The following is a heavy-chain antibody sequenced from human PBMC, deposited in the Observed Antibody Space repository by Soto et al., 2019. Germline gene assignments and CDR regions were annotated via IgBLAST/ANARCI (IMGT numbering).Heavy chain of an antibody. J-gene: IGHJ5*02. Sequence: ASVKVSCKASGYTFTDYYIHWVRQAPGQGLEWMGWINPNSGGTNYAQKFQGRVTMTRDTSISTAYMELSRLISDDTAVYYCARGDVRVVASFDPWVQGAMVTVSS. V-gene: IGHV1-2*02. D-gene: IGHD2-15*01. CDR2: INPNSGGT. CDR3: ARGDVRVVASFDP. CDR1: GYTFTDYY.